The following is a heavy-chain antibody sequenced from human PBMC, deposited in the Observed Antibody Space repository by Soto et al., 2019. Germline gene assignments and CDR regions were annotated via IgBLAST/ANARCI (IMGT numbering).Heavy chain of an antibody. D-gene: IGHD3-3*01. CDR3: ARDLSRFLEWQRDGMDV. CDR1: GFTFSSYE. Sequence: EVQLVESGGGLVQPGGSLRLSCAASGFTFSSYEMNWVRQAPGKGLEWVSYISSSGSTIYYADSVKGRFTISRDNAKNSLYLQMNSLRAEDTAVYYCARDLSRFLEWQRDGMDVWGQGTTVTVSS. CDR2: ISSSGSTI. J-gene: IGHJ6*02. V-gene: IGHV3-48*03.